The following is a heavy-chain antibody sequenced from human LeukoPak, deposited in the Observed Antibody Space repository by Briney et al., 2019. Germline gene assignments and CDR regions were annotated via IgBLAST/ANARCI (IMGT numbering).Heavy chain of an antibody. D-gene: IGHD4-17*01. Sequence: SETLSLTCAVYGGSFSGYYWSWIRQPPGKGLEWIGYIYYSGSTYYDPSLKSRVTISVDTSKNQFSLKLSSVTAADTAVYYCARVPHDYGDYLGVILWFDPWGQGTLVTVSS. V-gene: IGHV4-30-4*08. J-gene: IGHJ5*02. CDR3: ARVPHDYGDYLGVILWFDP. CDR1: GGSFSGYY. CDR2: IYYSGST.